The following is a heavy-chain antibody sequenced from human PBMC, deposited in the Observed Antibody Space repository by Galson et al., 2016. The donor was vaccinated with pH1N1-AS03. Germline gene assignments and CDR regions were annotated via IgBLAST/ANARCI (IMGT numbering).Heavy chain of an antibody. CDR1: RYTFRTYG. V-gene: IGHV1-18*01. Sequence: QSGAEVKKPGASVKVACKASRYTFRTYGISWVRQAPGQGLEWMAWITPYNDNTNYGQKFEDRITLTTDTATTPVYMELRNLRSDDTALYFCARDIGESCWLDPWGQGTLVTVSS. CDR3: ARDIGESCWLDP. CDR2: ITPYNDNT. J-gene: IGHJ5*02.